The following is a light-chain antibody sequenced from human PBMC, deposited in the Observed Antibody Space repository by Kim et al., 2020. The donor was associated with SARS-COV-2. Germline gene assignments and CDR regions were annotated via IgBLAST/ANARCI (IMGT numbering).Light chain of an antibody. CDR1: QTIRND. CDR3: QQHSDWPLT. V-gene: IGKV3-15*01. CDR2: LAS. J-gene: IGKJ4*01. Sequence: YPGEGATLSCRASQTIRNDYLAWYQQKPGQAPRPLIYLASTRATGIPARFSGSGSGTEFTLSISSLQSEDSAIYYCQQHSDWPLTFGGGTKVDIK.